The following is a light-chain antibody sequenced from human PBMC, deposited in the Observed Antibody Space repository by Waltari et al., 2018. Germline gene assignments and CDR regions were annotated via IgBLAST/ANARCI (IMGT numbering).Light chain of an antibody. Sequence: QSALTQPASVSGSPGQSITISCTGSSSDIGGYNYVSWYQQHPDTAPKLILYDVTKRPSGVSHRFSASKSGNTASLSISGLQADDEAVYHCSSYAGSSTVVFGGGTKLTVL. CDR3: SSYAGSSTVV. CDR2: DVT. J-gene: IGLJ2*01. CDR1: SSDIGGYNY. V-gene: IGLV2-14*03.